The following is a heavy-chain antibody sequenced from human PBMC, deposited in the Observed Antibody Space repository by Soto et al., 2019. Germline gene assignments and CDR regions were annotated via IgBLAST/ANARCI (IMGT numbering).Heavy chain of an antibody. J-gene: IGHJ5*02. D-gene: IGHD6-25*01. V-gene: IGHV1-3*01. CDR2: INAGNGNT. CDR3: ARLPSGNWFDP. CDR1: GYTFTSYA. Sequence: QVQLVQSGAEVKKPGASVKVSCKASGYTFTSYAMHWVRQAPGQRPEWMGWINAGNGNTKNSQKFQGRVTITRDTSASTAYMELSSLRSEDTAVYYCARLPSGNWFDPWGQGTLVTVSS.